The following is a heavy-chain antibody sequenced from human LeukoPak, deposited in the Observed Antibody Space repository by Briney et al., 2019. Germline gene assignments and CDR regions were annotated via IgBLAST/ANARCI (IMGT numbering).Heavy chain of an antibody. D-gene: IGHD3-22*01. V-gene: IGHV4-39*01. CDR1: GGSISSSSYY. CDR3: ARHHYYYDSPLDY. CDR2: IYYSGST. J-gene: IGHJ4*02. Sequence: SETLSLTCTVSGGSISSSSYYWGWIRQPPGKGLEWIGSIYYSGSTYYNPSLKSRVTISVDTSKNQFSLKLSSVTAADTAVYYCARHHYYYDSPLDYWGQGTLVTVSS.